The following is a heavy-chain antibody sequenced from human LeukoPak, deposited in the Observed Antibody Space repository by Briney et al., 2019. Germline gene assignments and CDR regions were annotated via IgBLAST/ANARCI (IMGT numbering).Heavy chain of an antibody. CDR2: LTGGGSTI. Sequence: GGSLRLSCSASGFPFSTYAMSWVRQAPAKGLEWVSTLTGGGSTIFYADSVKGRFTISRDNSANTLYMQMNSLRVEDTAVYYCVKEMGTPGDYWGQGTLVTVSS. J-gene: IGHJ4*02. CDR3: VKEMGTPGDY. D-gene: IGHD7-27*01. CDR1: GFPFSTYA. V-gene: IGHV3-23*01.